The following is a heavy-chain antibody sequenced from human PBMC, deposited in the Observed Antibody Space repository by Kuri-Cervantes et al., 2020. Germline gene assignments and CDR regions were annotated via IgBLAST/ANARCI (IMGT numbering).Heavy chain of an antibody. J-gene: IGHJ4*02. CDR3: ARGPNSLLWWWG. D-gene: IGHD2-21*01. Sequence: GESLKISCKGSGYSFTSYWIGWVRQMPGKGLEWMGIIYPGDSETRYSPSFQGQVTISADKSISTAYMELSSLISEDTAVYYCARGPNSLLWWWGWCQGTLVTVSS. CDR1: GYSFTSYW. V-gene: IGHV5-51*01. CDR2: IYPGDSET.